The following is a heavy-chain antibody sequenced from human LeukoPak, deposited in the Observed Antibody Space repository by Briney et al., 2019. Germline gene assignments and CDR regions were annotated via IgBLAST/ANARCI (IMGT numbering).Heavy chain of an antibody. V-gene: IGHV1-2*02. CDR2: INLNSGGT. CDR1: GYTFTGYY. CDR3: ARSPDILTGEDFDY. J-gene: IGHJ4*02. Sequence: ASVRVSCKASGYTFTGYYMHWVRQAPGQGLEWMGWINLNSGGTNDAQKFQDRGTMTRDTSISTAYMELSRLRSDDTAVYYCARSPDILTGEDFDYWGQGTLVTVSS. D-gene: IGHD3-9*01.